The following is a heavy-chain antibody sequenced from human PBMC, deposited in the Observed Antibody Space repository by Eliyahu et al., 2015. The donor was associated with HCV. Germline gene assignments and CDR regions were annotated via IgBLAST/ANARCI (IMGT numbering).Heavy chain of an antibody. CDR1: GFXFTSSA. Sequence: QMQLVQSGPEVKKPGXSVKVSCKAXGFXFTSSAMQWVRQARGERLEWVGRIVVGSGXTNYAQKFQERVTITRDMSTSTAYMELSSLRSEDTAVYFCAAETTYYDSSGYYRDAFDVWGQGTMVTVSS. V-gene: IGHV1-58*02. CDR2: IVVGSGXT. CDR3: AAETTYYDSSGYYRDAFDV. J-gene: IGHJ3*01. D-gene: IGHD3-22*01.